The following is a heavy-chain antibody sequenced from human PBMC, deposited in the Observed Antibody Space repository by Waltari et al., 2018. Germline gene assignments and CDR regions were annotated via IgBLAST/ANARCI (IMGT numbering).Heavy chain of an antibody. J-gene: IGHJ6*02. D-gene: IGHD2-15*01. V-gene: IGHV3-74*01. CDR3: ARDLVVAATAHYYGMDV. CDR1: GFTLSSYW. CDR2: SNSDGSRT. Sequence: EVQLVESGGGLVQPGGSLRLSCAASGFTLSSYWMHWVRQAPGKGLVWVSLSNSDGSRTSYADPVKGRFTISRDNAKNTLYLQMNSLRAEDTAVYYCARDLVVAATAHYYGMDVWGQGTTVTVSS.